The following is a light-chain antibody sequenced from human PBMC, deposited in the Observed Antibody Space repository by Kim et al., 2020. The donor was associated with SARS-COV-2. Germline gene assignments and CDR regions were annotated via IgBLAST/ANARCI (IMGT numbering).Light chain of an antibody. Sequence: SVSPGERATLACRASQSVFSNLAWYQQKPGQPPRLLIYGASTRAAGIPGRFSGSGSGTEFTLTISSLQSEDFVVYYCQHYHIGLYAFGQGTKLEI. CDR3: QHYHIGLYA. V-gene: IGKV3-15*01. J-gene: IGKJ2*01. CDR1: QSVFSN. CDR2: GAS.